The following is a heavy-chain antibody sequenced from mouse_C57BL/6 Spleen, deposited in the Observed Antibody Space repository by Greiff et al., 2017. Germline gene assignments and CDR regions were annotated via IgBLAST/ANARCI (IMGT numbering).Heavy chain of an antibody. D-gene: IGHD1-1*01. Sequence: QVQLQQSGAELVRPGTSVKMSCKASGYTSTNYWIGWAKQRPGHGLEWIGDIYPGGGYTNYNEKFKGKATLTADKSSSTAYLQFSSLTSEDSAIYYCARYSTVRAMDYWGQGTSVTVSS. J-gene: IGHJ4*01. CDR1: GYTSTNYW. CDR3: ARYSTVRAMDY. CDR2: IYPGGGYT. V-gene: IGHV1-63*01.